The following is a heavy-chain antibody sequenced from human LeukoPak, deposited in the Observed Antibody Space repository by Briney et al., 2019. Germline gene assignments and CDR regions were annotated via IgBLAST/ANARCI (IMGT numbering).Heavy chain of an antibody. J-gene: IGHJ4*02. Sequence: SETLSLTCTVSGGSISSSSYYWGWIRQPPGKGLEWVGSIYYSGTTYYNPSLKSRVTLSVDTSKNQFSLRLSSVTAADTAVYYCARRTFGGVIAYWGQGTLVTVSS. CDR1: GGSISSSSYY. CDR3: ARRTFGGVIAY. CDR2: IYYSGTT. V-gene: IGHV4-39*07. D-gene: IGHD3-16*02.